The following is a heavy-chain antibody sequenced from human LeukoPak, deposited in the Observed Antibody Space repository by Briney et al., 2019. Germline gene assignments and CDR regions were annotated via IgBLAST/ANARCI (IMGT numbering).Heavy chain of an antibody. D-gene: IGHD4-23*01. CDR3: ARSRYYGGNLWFLDY. J-gene: IGHJ4*02. CDR2: IYPGDSDT. V-gene: IGHV5-51*01. Sequence: GESLKISCQGSGYTFNNYWLGWVRQMPGKGPELMGLIYPGDSDTRYCPPFQGQVTISVDTSMSSAYLQWSSLKASDTAMYYCARSRYYGGNLWFLDYWGQGTLVTVSS. CDR1: GYTFNNYW.